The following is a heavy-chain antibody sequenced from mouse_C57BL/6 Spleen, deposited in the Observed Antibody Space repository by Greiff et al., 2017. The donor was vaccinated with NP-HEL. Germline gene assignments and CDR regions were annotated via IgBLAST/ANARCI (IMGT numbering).Heavy chain of an antibody. J-gene: IGHJ4*01. CDR3: ARLRKPLYAMDY. CDR1: GYTFTSYW. Sequence: QVQLQQPGAELVKPGASVKLSCKASGYTFTSYWMQWVKQRPGQGLEWIGEIDPSDSYTNYNQKFKGKATLTVATSSSPAYMQLSSLTSEDSAVYYCARLRKPLYAMDYWGQGTSVTVSS. CDR2: IDPSDSYT. V-gene: IGHV1-50*01.